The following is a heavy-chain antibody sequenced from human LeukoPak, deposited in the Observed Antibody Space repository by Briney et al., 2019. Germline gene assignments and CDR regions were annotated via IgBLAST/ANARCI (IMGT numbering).Heavy chain of an antibody. V-gene: IGHV3-30*02. CDR1: GFTFSTYG. D-gene: IGHD3-22*01. J-gene: IGHJ4*02. CDR2: IRYDGSNT. Sequence: GGSLRLSCAASGFTFSTYGMHWVRQAPGKGLEWVAFIRYDGSNTHYADSVKGRFTISRDNSKNTLYLQMNSLRAEDTAMYYRAKVVRYYYDSSGSALDYWGQGTLVTVSS. CDR3: AKVVRYYYDSSGSALDY.